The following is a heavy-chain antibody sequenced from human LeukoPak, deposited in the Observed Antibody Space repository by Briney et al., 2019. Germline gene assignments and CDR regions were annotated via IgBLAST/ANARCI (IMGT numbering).Heavy chain of an antibody. V-gene: IGHV1-2*05. D-gene: IGHD1-26*01. CDR2: INPNSGGT. CDR1: GYIFTGFY. CDR3: ARSSGSNFDFDY. Sequence: GASVKVSCKASGYIFTGFYMHWVRQAPGQGLEWMGRINPNSGGTNSVQKFQGRVTMTRDTSINTAYMELNSLRSDDTDVYYCARSSGSNFDFDYWGQGTLVTVSS. J-gene: IGHJ4*02.